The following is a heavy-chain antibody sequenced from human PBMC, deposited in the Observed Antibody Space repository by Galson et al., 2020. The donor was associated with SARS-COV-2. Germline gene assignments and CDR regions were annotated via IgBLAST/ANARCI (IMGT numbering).Heavy chain of an antibody. J-gene: IGHJ4*02. V-gene: IGHV3-33*01. CDR2: IWYDGSNK. CDR3: ARDGGGRYCSGGSCPSEVLDY. CDR1: GFTFSSYG. D-gene: IGHD2-15*01. Sequence: GGSLRISCAASGFTFSSYGMHWVRQAPGKGLEWVAVIWYDGSNKYYADSVKGRFTISRDNSKNTLYLQMNSLRAEDTAVYYCARDGGGRYCSGGSCPSEVLDYWGQGTLVTVSS.